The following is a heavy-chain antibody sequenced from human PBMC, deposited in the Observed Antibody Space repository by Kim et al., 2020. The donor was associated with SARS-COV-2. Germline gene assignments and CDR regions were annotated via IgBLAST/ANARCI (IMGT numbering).Heavy chain of an antibody. CDR1: GFTFSSYA. J-gene: IGHJ6*02. Sequence: GGSLRLSCAASGFTFSSYAMSWVRQAPGKGLEWVSAISGSGGSTYYADSVKGRFTISRDNSKNTLYLQMNSLRAEDTAVYYCAKNWGTMVRLGAGMDVWGQGTTVTVSS. V-gene: IGHV3-23*01. CDR3: AKNWGTMVRLGAGMDV. D-gene: IGHD3-10*01. CDR2: ISGSGGST.